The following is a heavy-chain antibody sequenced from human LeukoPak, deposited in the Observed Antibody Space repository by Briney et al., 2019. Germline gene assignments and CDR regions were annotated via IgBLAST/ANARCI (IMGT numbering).Heavy chain of an antibody. CDR1: GYTFTGYY. D-gene: IGHD2-8*01. CDR3: TRTVLDCKNGVCYDY. V-gene: IGHV1-2*02. J-gene: IGHJ4*02. CDR2: INPNSGGT. Sequence: GASVKVSCKASGYTFTGYYMHWVRQAPGQGLEWMGWINPNSGGTNCAQKFQGRVTVTTDTSTSTAYMELRSLRSDDTAVYYCTRTVLDCKNGVCYDYWGQGTLVTVSS.